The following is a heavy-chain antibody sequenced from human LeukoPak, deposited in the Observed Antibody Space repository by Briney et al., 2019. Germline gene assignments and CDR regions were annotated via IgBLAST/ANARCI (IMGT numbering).Heavy chain of an antibody. CDR2: IYYSGST. CDR1: GGSISSSNYY. J-gene: IGHJ4*02. D-gene: IGHD1-26*01. V-gene: IGHV4-39*01. Sequence: PSETLSLTCTVSGGSISSSNYYWGWIRQSPGKGLEWIGSIYYSGSTNYNPSLKSRVTISVDTSKNQFSLNLSSATAADTAVYYCARWRGGATYFDYWGQGTLVTVSS. CDR3: ARWRGGATYFDY.